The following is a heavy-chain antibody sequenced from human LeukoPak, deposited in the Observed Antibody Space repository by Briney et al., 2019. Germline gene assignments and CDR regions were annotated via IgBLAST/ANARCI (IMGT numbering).Heavy chain of an antibody. Sequence: ASVKVSCKASGYTFTSYDINWVRQATGQGLEWMGWMNPNSGNTGYAQKFQGRVTITRNTSISTAYMELSSLRSEDTAVYYCARGKLGGDGYSAYYYYYMDVWGKGTTVTVSS. V-gene: IGHV1-8*03. CDR3: ARGKLGGDGYSAYYYYYMDV. J-gene: IGHJ6*03. D-gene: IGHD5-24*01. CDR1: GYTFTSYD. CDR2: MNPNSGNT.